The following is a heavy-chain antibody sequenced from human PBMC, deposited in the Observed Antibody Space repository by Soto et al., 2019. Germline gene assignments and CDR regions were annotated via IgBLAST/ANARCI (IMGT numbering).Heavy chain of an antibody. CDR1: GFTFSSYA. J-gene: IGHJ3*02. CDR2: ISGSGGST. D-gene: IGHD1-1*01. CDR3: AKATATSGGAFEI. Sequence: PGGSLRLSCAAAGFTFSSYAMSWVRQAPGKGLEWVSAISGSGGSTYYADSVKGRFTISRDNSKNTVYLQMNSLTAGDTAFYYCAKATATSGGAFEIYGQGTMVTVSS. V-gene: IGHV3-23*01.